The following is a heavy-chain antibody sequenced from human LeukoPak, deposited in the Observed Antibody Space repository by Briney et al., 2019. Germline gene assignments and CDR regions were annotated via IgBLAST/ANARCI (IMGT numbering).Heavy chain of an antibody. CDR1: GFTVSSNY. V-gene: IGHV3-53*04. CDR2: IYSGGST. CDR3: ARAWDWNYVFDY. D-gene: IGHD1-7*01. Sequence: PGGSLRLSCAASGFTVSSNYMSWVRQAPGKGLEWVSVIYSGGSTYYADSVKGRFTISRRNSKNTLYLQMNSLRAEDAAVYYCARAWDWNYVFDYWGQGTLVTVSS. J-gene: IGHJ4*02.